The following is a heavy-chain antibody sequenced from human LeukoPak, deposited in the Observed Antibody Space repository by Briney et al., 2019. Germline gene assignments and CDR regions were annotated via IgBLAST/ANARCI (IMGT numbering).Heavy chain of an antibody. D-gene: IGHD4-23*01. V-gene: IGHV3-30*18. CDR1: GFTFNNYG. Sequence: GGSLRLSCAGSGFTFNNYGIHWVRQAPGKGLEWVAVISYGGNTKYYGDSVKGRFTISRDNSKNTLDLQMNSLRAEDTAIYYCAKDGNAHAYYFYHTDVWGKGTTVTVSS. J-gene: IGHJ6*03. CDR2: ISYGGNTK. CDR3: AKDGNAHAYYFYHTDV.